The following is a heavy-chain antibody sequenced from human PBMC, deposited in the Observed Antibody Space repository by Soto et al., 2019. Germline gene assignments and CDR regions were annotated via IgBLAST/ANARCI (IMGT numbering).Heavy chain of an antibody. Sequence: PSETLSLTCTFSCGSISSYYWSWIRQPAGKGLEWIGRIYYSGSTYYNPSLKSRVTISVDTSKNQFSLKLSSVTAADTAVYYCARADSYYGSGSYENYYYYGMDVWGQGTTVTVSS. CDR1: CGSISSYY. CDR2: IYYSGST. CDR3: ARADSYYGSGSYENYYYYGMDV. J-gene: IGHJ6*02. D-gene: IGHD3-10*01. V-gene: IGHV4-4*07.